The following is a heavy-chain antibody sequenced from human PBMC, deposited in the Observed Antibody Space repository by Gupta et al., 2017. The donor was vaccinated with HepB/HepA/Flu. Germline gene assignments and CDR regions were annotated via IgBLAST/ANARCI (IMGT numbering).Heavy chain of an antibody. Sequence: QVQLQESGPGLVKPSETLSLTYTVSGDSFNTLYWSWLRQSPGKGLEWIGYISNGRDTNYNPSLKSRVTISVDTSKSQLSLKLNSVTAADTAIYYCARGRGYYSNKLDYWGQGTLVTVSS. D-gene: IGHD2-15*01. CDR2: ISNGRDT. V-gene: IGHV4-59*11. J-gene: IGHJ4*02. CDR3: ARGRGYYSNKLDY. CDR1: GDSFNTLY.